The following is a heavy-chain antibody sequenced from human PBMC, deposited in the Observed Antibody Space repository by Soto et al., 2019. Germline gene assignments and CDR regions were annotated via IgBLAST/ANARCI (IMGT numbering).Heavy chain of an antibody. D-gene: IGHD6-6*01. CDR2: VYPGDSDT. CDR1: GYSFTTYW. CDR3: ATWSSSPYYYYAMDV. J-gene: IGHJ6*02. Sequence: PGESLKISCKGSGYSFTTYWIGWVRQMPGKGLEWMAIVYPGDSDTRYSPSFQGQVTISADKSISTAYLQWSSLKASDTAMYYCATWSSSPYYYYAMDVWGQGTTVTVSS. V-gene: IGHV5-51*01.